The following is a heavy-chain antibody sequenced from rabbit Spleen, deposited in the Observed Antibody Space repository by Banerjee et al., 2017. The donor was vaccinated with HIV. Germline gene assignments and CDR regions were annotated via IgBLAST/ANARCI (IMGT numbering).Heavy chain of an antibody. CDR1: GFSFSSGYD. CDR3: ARDAGTSFSTYDMDL. J-gene: IGHJ6*01. V-gene: IGHV1S40*01. CDR2: IYAGTIGST. Sequence: QQLVESGGGLVKPGASLTLTCKASGFSFSSGYDMCWVRQAPGKGLEWIACIYAGTIGSTYSASWAKGRFTCSKTSSTTVTLQMTSLTAADTATYFCARDAGTSFSTYDMDLWGPGTLVTVS. D-gene: IGHD8-1*01.